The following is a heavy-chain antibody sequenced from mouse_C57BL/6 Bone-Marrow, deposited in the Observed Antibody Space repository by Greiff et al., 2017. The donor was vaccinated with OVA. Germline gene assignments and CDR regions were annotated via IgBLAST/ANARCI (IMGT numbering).Heavy chain of an antibody. V-gene: IGHV1-81*01. D-gene: IGHD2-3*01. CDR1: GYTFTSYG. CDR3: ARRGGYYLCYAMDY. J-gene: IGHJ4*01. Sequence: VQLVESGAELVRPGASVKLSCKASGYTFTSYGISWVKQRPGQGLEWIGEIYPRSGNTYYNEKFKGKATLTADKSSSTAYMELRSLTSEDSAVYFCARRGGYYLCYAMDYWGQGTSVTVSS. CDR2: IYPRSGNT.